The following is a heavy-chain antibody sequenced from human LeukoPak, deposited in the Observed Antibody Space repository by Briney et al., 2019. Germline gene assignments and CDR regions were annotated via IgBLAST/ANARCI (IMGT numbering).Heavy chain of an antibody. CDR2: INTSETTK. CDR3: ARQAGYNYWDH. CDR1: GFSFSSYE. J-gene: IGHJ4*02. V-gene: IGHV3-48*03. D-gene: IGHD5-24*01. Sequence: QAGGSLRLSCATSGFSFSSYELVWVRQAPGKGLEWVSYINTSETTKRYADSVKGRFTISRDNVEKSLYLQMSGLRAEDTAVYYCARQAGYNYWDHWGRGTLVTVSS.